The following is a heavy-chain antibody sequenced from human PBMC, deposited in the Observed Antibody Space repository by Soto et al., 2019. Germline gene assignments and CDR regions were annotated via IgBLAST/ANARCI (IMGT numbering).Heavy chain of an antibody. D-gene: IGHD7-27*01. Sequence: GASVKVSCKASGYTFSSYAMPWVRPAPGQRLEWMGWINAGYGNTKSSQKFQDRVTISRDTSASTAYMERTSLRSEDTAVYYCARDTGDGTFDFWGQGTLVTVSS. CDR3: ARDTGDGTFDF. V-gene: IGHV1-3*01. J-gene: IGHJ4*02. CDR1: GYTFSSYA. CDR2: INAGYGNT.